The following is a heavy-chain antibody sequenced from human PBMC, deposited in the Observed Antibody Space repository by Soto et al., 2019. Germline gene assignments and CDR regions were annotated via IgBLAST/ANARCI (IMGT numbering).Heavy chain of an antibody. D-gene: IGHD6-25*01. J-gene: IGHJ5*02. CDR2: TYYRSKWYN. CDR3: ARDKVAIYAASTSWFDP. V-gene: IGHV6-1*01. Sequence: QVQLQQSGPGLVKPSQTLSLTCAISGDSVSSNSAAWNWIRKSPSRGLEWLGRTYYRSKWYNDYTVTVKSRITSIPCTAKNQFSGLLNSVTLVDTAVYYWARDKVAIYAASTSWFDPWGQRTQVTVSS. CDR1: GDSVSSNSAA.